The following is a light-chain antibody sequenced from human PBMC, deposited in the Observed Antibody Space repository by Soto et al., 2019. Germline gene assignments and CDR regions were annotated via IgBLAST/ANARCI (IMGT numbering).Light chain of an antibody. CDR2: AAS. Sequence: DVQLTQSPSSLSASVGDGITITCRASQSITSDLSWYQQKPGKAPTLLIYAASSLQSGVPSRFSGSGSGTEFTLTFSGLQPEDFATYYCQQSYSPLWTFGQGTKVDIK. J-gene: IGKJ1*01. CDR3: QQSYSPLWT. V-gene: IGKV1-39*01. CDR1: QSITSD.